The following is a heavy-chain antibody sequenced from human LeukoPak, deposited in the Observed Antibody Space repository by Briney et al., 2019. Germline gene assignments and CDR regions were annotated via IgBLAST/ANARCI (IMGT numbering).Heavy chain of an antibody. CDR1: GLTFSSHW. D-gene: IGHD5-18*01. CDR2: IKQDGSEK. Sequence: GGSLRLSCAASGLTFSSHWMHWVRQAPGKGLEWVANIKQDGSEKYYVDSVKGRFTISRDNAKNSLYLQMNSLRAEDTAVYYCARVRSAMVTGYFDYWGQGTLVTVSS. V-gene: IGHV3-7*01. CDR3: ARVRSAMVTGYFDY. J-gene: IGHJ4*02.